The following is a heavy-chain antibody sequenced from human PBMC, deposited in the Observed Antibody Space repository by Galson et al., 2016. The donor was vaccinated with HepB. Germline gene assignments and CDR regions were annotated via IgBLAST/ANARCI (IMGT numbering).Heavy chain of an antibody. J-gene: IGHJ2*01. D-gene: IGHD6-13*01. Sequence: SLRLSCAASGFTFSSYAMHWVRQAPGKGLEWVAVIWYDGSNKYYADSVKGRLTISRDNSKNTLYLQMNSLRAEDTAVYYCAREADDIATDGAYFDLWGRGTLVTVSS. CDR2: IWYDGSNK. V-gene: IGHV3-33*01. CDR3: AREADDIATDGAYFDL. CDR1: GFTFSSYA.